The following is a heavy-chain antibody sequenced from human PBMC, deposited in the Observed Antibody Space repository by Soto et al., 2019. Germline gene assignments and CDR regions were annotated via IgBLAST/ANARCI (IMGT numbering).Heavy chain of an antibody. D-gene: IGHD4-17*01. CDR1: GFTFSSYW. CDR2: IKGDEITT. J-gene: IGHJ4*02. CDR3: ARGLYGAYGQDF. Sequence: EVQLVESGGNLVQPGGSLRLSCAASGFTFSSYWIHWVSQAPGKGLVWVSRIKGDEITTNYADSVKGRFTISRDNAKNTVFLQMHSLRAEDTALYYCARGLYGAYGQDFWGQGILVTVSS. V-gene: IGHV3-74*01.